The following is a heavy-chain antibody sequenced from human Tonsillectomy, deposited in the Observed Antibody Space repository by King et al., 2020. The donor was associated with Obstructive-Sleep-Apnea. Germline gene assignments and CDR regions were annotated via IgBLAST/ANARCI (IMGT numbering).Heavy chain of an antibody. V-gene: IGHV4-61*01. Sequence: QVQLQESGPGLVKPSETLSLTCSVSGASVSSGSYYWSWIRQPPGKGLEWIGYIYYTGSTSYNPSLKSQGTISIDRSKNQFSLQLNFVLAADTAVYYCARLGGSNHWYLDLWGRGTLVTVSS. CDR1: GASVSSGSYY. CDR2: IYYTGST. J-gene: IGHJ2*01. D-gene: IGHD1-26*01. CDR3: ARLGGSNHWYLDL.